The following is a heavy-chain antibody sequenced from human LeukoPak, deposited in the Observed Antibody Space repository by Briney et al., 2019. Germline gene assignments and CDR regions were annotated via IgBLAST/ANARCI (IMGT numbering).Heavy chain of an antibody. J-gene: IGHJ6*02. D-gene: IGHD4-23*01. Sequence: PSATLSLTCTLPGGSISSYYRSWIRPPPRKGLWCIGYFYYSGSTNYNSSLQSRVTISVATSKNQFSLKLSTVTAAATAVYYCARHGGYYYYYYGMDVWGQGPTVTVSS. V-gene: IGHV4-59*08. CDR3: ARHGGYYYYYYGMDV. CDR1: GGSISSYY. CDR2: FYYSGST.